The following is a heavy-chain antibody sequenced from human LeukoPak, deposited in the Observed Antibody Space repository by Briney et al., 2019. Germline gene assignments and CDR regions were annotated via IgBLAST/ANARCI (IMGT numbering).Heavy chain of an antibody. CDR1: GFTFSSYA. CDR2: IRTKDFGGTT. Sequence: GGSLRLSCAASGFTFSSYAMSWVRQAPGKGLEYIGFIRTKDFGGTTEYAASVKGRFTISRDDSKSIAYLQIHSLQSEDTAIYYCSRDGLDYYGSGSYRGFDYWGQGTLVTVSS. V-gene: IGHV3-49*04. J-gene: IGHJ4*02. CDR3: SRDGLDYYGSGSYRGFDY. D-gene: IGHD3-10*01.